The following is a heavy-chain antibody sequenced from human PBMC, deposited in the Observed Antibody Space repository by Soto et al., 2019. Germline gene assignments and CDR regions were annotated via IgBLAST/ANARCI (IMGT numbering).Heavy chain of an antibody. CDR1: GGSISSGGYY. J-gene: IGHJ5*02. D-gene: IGHD6-13*01. V-gene: IGHV4-31*03. CDR3: ARSGIAAAGRGWFDP. CDR2: IYYSGST. Sequence: SETLSLTCTVSGGSISSGGYYWSWIRQHPGKGLEWIGYIYYSGSTYYNPSLKSRVTISVDTSKNQFSLKLSSVTAADTAVYYCARSGIAAAGRGWFDPWGQGTLVTVSS.